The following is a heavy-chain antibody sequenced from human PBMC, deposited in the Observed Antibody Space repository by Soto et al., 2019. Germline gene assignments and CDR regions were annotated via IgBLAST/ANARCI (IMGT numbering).Heavy chain of an antibody. CDR1: GYTFTGYY. J-gene: IGHJ4*02. CDR2: INPNSGGT. D-gene: IGHD3-3*01. Sequence: ASVKVSCKASGYTFTGYYMHWVRQAPGQGLEWMGWINPNSGGTNYAQKFQGWVTMTRDTSISTAYMELSRLRFDDTAVYYCARAFGVVPQGPDYWGQGTLVTVSS. V-gene: IGHV1-2*04. CDR3: ARAFGVVPQGPDY.